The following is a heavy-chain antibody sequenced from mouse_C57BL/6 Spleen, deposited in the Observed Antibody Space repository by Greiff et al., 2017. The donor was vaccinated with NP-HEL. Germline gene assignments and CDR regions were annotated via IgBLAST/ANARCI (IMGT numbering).Heavy chain of an antibody. Sequence: EVQLQQSGPELVKPGASVKISCKASGYTFTDYYMNWVKQSHGKSLEWIGDINPNNGGTSYNQKFKGKATLTVDKSSSTAYMELRSLTSEDAAVYYCAPTHGNRGAWFAYWGQGTLVTVSA. V-gene: IGHV1-26*01. CDR2: INPNNGGT. CDR1: GYTFTDYY. CDR3: APTHGNRGAWFAY. D-gene: IGHD2-1*01. J-gene: IGHJ3*01.